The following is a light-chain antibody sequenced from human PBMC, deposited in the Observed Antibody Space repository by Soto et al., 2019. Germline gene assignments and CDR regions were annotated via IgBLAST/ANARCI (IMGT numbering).Light chain of an antibody. V-gene: IGKV3-15*01. J-gene: IGKJ1*01. CDR1: QSVSSN. CDR3: QQYNDWRT. CDR2: GAS. Sequence: EIVMTQSPATLSVSPGERATISCRASQSVSSNLAWYQQKPGQAPRLLMYGASTRATGIPVRFSGSGSGTEFTLTINSLQSEDFAVYYCQQYNDWRTFGQGTKV.